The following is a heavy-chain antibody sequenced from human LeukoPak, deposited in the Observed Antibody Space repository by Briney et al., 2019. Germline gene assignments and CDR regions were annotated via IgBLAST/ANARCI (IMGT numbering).Heavy chain of an antibody. J-gene: IGHJ4*02. CDR1: GFTFSSSA. Sequence: GGSLRLSCAASGFTFSSSAMSWVRQAPGKGLEWVSAISNNGGYTYYADSLKGRFTISRDNAKNSLSLLMDSLRAEDTAVYYCARGGPYDSHPSNFDYWGQGTLVTVSS. CDR2: ISNNGGYT. V-gene: IGHV3-21*01. CDR3: ARGGPYDSHPSNFDY. D-gene: IGHD5-12*01.